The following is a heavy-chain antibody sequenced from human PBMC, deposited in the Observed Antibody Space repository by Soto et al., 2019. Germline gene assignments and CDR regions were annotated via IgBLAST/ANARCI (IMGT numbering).Heavy chain of an antibody. J-gene: IGHJ5*01. CDR3: ASSFCTACQPS. CDR1: GVSVTSIY. D-gene: IGHD3-16*01. Sequence: SEMLSLTCAVAGVSVTSIYWPWIRQSPEKGLEWIGYMHYTGFSFYNPSLKSRVAMSVDKSKNEFTLQLTSVTAADTAVYYCASSFCTACQPSWGNALPISVSP. CDR2: MHYTGFS. V-gene: IGHV4-59*02.